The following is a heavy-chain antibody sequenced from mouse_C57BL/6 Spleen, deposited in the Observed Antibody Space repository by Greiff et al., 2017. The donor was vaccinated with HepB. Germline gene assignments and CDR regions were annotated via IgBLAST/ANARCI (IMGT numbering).Heavy chain of an antibody. CDR3: TRKDRDGYFDY. CDR1: GYTFTDYE. D-gene: IGHD3-1*01. J-gene: IGHJ2*01. CDR2: IDPETGGT. Sequence: VKLQESGAELVRPGASVTLSCKASGYTFTDYEMHWVKQTPVHGLEWIGAIDPETGGTAYNQKFKGKAILTADKSSSTAYMELRSLTSEDSAVYYCTRKDRDGYFDYWGQGTTLTVSS. V-gene: IGHV1-15*01.